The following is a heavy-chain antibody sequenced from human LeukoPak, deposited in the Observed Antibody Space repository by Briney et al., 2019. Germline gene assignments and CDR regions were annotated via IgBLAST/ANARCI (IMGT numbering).Heavy chain of an antibody. J-gene: IGHJ3*02. Sequence: ASVKVSCKASGYTFTSYYMHWVRQAPGQGLEWMGIINPSSGSTSFAQNFQGRVTMTRDTSTSTVYMELSSLRSEDTAVYYCATSRQQWLVGSDAFDIWGQGTMVTVSS. CDR1: GYTFTSYY. CDR2: INPSSGST. CDR3: ATSRQQWLVGSDAFDI. D-gene: IGHD6-19*01. V-gene: IGHV1-46*01.